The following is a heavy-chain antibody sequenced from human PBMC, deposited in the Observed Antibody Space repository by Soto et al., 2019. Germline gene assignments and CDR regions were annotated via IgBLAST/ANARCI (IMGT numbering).Heavy chain of an antibody. CDR3: ARDLIDDNGYCSSTSCRGWFDP. CDR1: GFTFSSYW. CDR2: IKQDGSEK. V-gene: IGHV3-7*05. D-gene: IGHD2-2*01. J-gene: IGHJ5*02. Sequence: GGSLRLSCAASGFTFSSYWMSWVLQAPGKGLEWVANIKQDGSEKYYVDSVKGRFTISRDNAKNSLYLQMNSLRAEDTAVYYCARDLIDDNGYCSSTSCRGWFDPWGQGTLVTVSS.